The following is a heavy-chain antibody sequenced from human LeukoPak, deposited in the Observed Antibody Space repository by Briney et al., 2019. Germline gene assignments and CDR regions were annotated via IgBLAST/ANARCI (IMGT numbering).Heavy chain of an antibody. CDR3: ARYSNYGDYYYYYMDV. J-gene: IGHJ6*03. CDR2: IYYSGST. D-gene: IGHD4-11*01. Sequence: SETLSLTCTVSGGSISRYYWSWIRQPPGKGLEWIGYIYYSGSTNYNPSLKSRVTISVDTSKNQFSLKLGSVTAADTAVYYCARYSNYGDYYYYYMDVWGKGTTVTVSS. V-gene: IGHV4-59*01. CDR1: GGSISRYY.